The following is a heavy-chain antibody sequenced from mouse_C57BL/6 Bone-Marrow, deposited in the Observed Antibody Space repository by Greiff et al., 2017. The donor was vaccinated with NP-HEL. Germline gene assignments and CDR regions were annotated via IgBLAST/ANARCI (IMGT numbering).Heavy chain of an antibody. CDR2: IDPSDSYT. CDR3: ASRDYYGSRGFAY. Sequence: VQLQQPGAELVKPGASVKLSCKASGYTFTSYWMQWVKQRPGQGLEWIGEIDPSDSYTNYNQKFKGKATLTVDTSSSTAYMQLSSLTSEDSAVYYCASRDYYGSRGFAYWGQGTLVTVSA. V-gene: IGHV1-50*01. CDR1: GYTFTSYW. J-gene: IGHJ3*01. D-gene: IGHD1-1*01.